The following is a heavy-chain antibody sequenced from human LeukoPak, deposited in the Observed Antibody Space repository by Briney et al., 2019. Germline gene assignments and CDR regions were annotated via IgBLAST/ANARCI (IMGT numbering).Heavy chain of an antibody. CDR1: GFTLSNYW. CDR2: IKQDGSEK. CDR3: ASGNSADY. J-gene: IGHJ4*02. V-gene: IGHV3-7*05. D-gene: IGHD4-23*01. Sequence: GGSLRLSCAASGFTLSNYWMTWVRQAPGKGLEWVANIKQDGSEKYCADSVKGRFTVSSDNARKSVYLQLNSLRAEDTAVYYCASGNSADYWGQGTLVTVSS.